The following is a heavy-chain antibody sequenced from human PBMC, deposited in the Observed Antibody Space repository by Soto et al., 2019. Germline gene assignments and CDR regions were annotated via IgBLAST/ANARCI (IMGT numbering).Heavy chain of an antibody. J-gene: IGHJ6*02. D-gene: IGHD3-3*01. CDR1: GFTVNTYY. CDR3: ARVGYNSSRLHYEYYGLDV. CDR2: IYGGGNT. Sequence: PGGSLRLSCAASGFTVNTYYMTWVRQAPGKGLEWLSVIYGGGNTYYADSVRGRFTISRDNSKNTLYLQIYSLRAEDTAVYYCARVGYNSSRLHYEYYGLDVWGQGTTVTVSS. V-gene: IGHV3-53*01.